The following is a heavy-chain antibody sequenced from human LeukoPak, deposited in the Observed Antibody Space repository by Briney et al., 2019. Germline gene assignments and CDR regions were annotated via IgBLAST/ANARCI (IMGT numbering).Heavy chain of an antibody. V-gene: IGHV3-11*04. Sequence: PGGSLRLSCAAFGFTLSDNYMNWVRQAPGKGLEWVSYISSSGSTIYYADSVKGRFTISRDNAKNSLYLQMNSLRAEDTAVYYCARVAVAGTYYMDVWGKGTTVTISS. D-gene: IGHD6-19*01. J-gene: IGHJ6*03. CDR2: ISSSGSTI. CDR1: GFTLSDNY. CDR3: ARVAVAGTYYMDV.